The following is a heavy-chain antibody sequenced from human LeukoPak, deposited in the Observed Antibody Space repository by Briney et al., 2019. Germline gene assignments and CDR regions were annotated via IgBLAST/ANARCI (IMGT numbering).Heavy chain of an antibody. D-gene: IGHD2-2*01. Sequence: ASVKVSCKASGYTFTSYGISWVRQAPGQGLEWMGWISAYNGNTNYAQKLQGRVTMTTDTSTSTAYMELRSLRSDDTAVYYCARDRYCSSTSCSTVPDAFDIWGQGTMVTVSS. CDR3: ARDRYCSSTSCSTVPDAFDI. CDR1: GYTFTSYG. CDR2: ISAYNGNT. J-gene: IGHJ3*02. V-gene: IGHV1-18*01.